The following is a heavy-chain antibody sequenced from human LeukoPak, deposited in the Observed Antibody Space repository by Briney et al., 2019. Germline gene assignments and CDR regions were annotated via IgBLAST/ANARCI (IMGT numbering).Heavy chain of an antibody. V-gene: IGHV3-21*06. CDR3: ARISPIRSRDY. CDR1: GFTFTSYS. CDR2: ISISSSYI. D-gene: IGHD2-2*01. Sequence: GGPLRLSCAPSGFTFTSYSMNWFRQAPGKGLEWVSSISISSSYIYYADSVKGRFTISRENAKNSLYLQMSGLRAEGTAMYFCARISPIRSRDYWGQGALVTVSS. J-gene: IGHJ4*02.